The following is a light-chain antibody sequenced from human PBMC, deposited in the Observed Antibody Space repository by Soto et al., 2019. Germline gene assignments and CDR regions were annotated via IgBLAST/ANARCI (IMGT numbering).Light chain of an antibody. CDR2: DAS. V-gene: IGKV1-5*01. CDR1: QSISSW. CDR3: QEYQSYSRR. Sequence: DIQMTQSPSTLSESVGDRVTITCRASQSISSWLAWYQQKPGKAPKLLIYDASSLESGVPSRFSGSGSGTEFTLTISSLKPDDFATYYCQEYQSYSRRFGQGTKVEIK. J-gene: IGKJ1*01.